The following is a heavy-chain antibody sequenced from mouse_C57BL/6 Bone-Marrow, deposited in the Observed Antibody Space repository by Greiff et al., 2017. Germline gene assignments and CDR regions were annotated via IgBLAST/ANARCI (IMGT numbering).Heavy chain of an antibody. CDR3: ARLEFDGSSGDWYFDV. CDR1: GYTFTSYW. CDR2: INPSNGGT. Sequence: QVHVKQPGTELVKPGASVKLSCKASGYTFTSYWMHWVKQRPGQGLEWIGNINPSNGGTNYNEKFKGKATLTVDTSSSTAYMELHSLTSEDSAVYFCARLEFDGSSGDWYFDVWGTGTTVTVSS. V-gene: IGHV1-53*01. J-gene: IGHJ1*03. D-gene: IGHD1-1*01.